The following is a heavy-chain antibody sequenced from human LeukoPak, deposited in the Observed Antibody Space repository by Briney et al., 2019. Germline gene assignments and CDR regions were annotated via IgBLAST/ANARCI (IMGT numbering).Heavy chain of an antibody. Sequence: GGSLRLSCALSGFTFSSSAMHWVRQAPDKGLEWVAVISYDGSNKYYADSVQGRFTISRDNSKNTLYLQMNSLRADDTAVYYCARDRDSSGWYEGFDYWGQGTLVTVSS. CDR3: ARDRDSSGWYEGFDY. V-gene: IGHV3-30-3*01. CDR1: GFTFSSSA. D-gene: IGHD6-19*01. J-gene: IGHJ4*02. CDR2: ISYDGSNK.